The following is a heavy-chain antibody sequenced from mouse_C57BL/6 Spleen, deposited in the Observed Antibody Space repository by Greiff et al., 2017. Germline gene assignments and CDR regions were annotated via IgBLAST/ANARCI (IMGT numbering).Heavy chain of an antibody. Sequence: QVQLQQSGAELVRPGASVKLSCKASGYTFTDYYINWVKQRPGQGLEWIARIYPGSGNTYYNEKFKGKATLTAEKSSSTAYMQLSSLTSEDSAVYFCARSGMVTTGDYAMDYWGQGTSVTVSS. CDR3: ARSGMVTTGDYAMDY. CDR2: IYPGSGNT. D-gene: IGHD2-2*01. CDR1: GYTFTDYY. V-gene: IGHV1-76*01. J-gene: IGHJ4*01.